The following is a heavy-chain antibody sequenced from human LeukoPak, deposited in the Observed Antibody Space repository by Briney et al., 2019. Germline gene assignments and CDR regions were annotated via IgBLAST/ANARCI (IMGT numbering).Heavy chain of an antibody. Sequence: GGPLRLSCAASGFTFSRYWMQWVRQAPGKGLEWVSSISAVSTYIYYADSVKGRFTISRDNVEKAAYLELSGLTAHDTAIYYCARGGIAGRPVYYYYMDVWGKGTTVTVSS. D-gene: IGHD6-6*01. CDR2: ISAVSTYI. V-gene: IGHV3-21*01. CDR1: GFTFSRYW. CDR3: ARGGIAGRPVYYYYMDV. J-gene: IGHJ6*03.